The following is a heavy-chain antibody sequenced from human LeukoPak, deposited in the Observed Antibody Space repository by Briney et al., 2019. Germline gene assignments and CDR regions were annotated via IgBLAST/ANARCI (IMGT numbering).Heavy chain of an antibody. V-gene: IGHV3-21*01. D-gene: IGHD6-6*01. CDR2: ISSSSSYI. Sequence: GGSLRLSCAASGFTFSSYSMNWVRQAPGKGLEWVSSISSSSSYIYYADSVRGRFTISRDNAKNSLYLQMNSLRAEDTAVYYCARMGFSSSSPGIDYWGQGTLVTVSS. CDR1: GFTFSSYS. CDR3: ARMGFSSSSPGIDY. J-gene: IGHJ4*02.